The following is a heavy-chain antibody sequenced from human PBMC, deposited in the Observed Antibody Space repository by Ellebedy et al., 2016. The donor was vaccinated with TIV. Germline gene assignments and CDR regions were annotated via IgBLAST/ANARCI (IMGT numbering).Heavy chain of an antibody. Sequence: GGSLRLSCAASGFALSSYAMTWVRQAPGRGLEWVTSLSANGISTYSAESVRGRFTISRDNSKNTMYLQMNNLRADDTATYYCARGSTLVTYHGRSFFDYWGQGTLVTVSA. CDR1: GFALSSYA. CDR2: LSANGIST. V-gene: IGHV3-23*01. D-gene: IGHD4/OR15-4a*01. J-gene: IGHJ4*02. CDR3: ARGSTLVTYHGRSFFDY.